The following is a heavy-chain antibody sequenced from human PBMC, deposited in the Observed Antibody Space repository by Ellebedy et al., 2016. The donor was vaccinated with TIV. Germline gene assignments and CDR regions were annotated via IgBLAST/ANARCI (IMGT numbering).Heavy chain of an antibody. CDR2: TYYRSKWNN. CDR1: GDSVSTDIG. Sequence: SQTLSLTCVVSGDSVSTDIGWNWIRQSPSRGLEWLGRTYYRSKWNNDYAVSLKSRITINPDTSKNLFSLQLNSVTPEDTAVYYCARGWFGSGMGVWGQGTTVTVSS. D-gene: IGHD3-10*01. CDR3: ARGWFGSGMGV. V-gene: IGHV6-1*01. J-gene: IGHJ6*02.